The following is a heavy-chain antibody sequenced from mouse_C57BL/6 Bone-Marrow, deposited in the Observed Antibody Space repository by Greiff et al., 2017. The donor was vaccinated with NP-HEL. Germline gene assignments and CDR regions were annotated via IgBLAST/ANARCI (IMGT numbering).Heavy chain of an antibody. J-gene: IGHJ3*01. D-gene: IGHD1-1*01. V-gene: IGHV3-1*01. CDR1: GYSITSGYD. CDR2: ISYSGST. Sequence: DVHLVESGPGMVKPSQSLSLTCTVTGYSITSGYDWHWIRHFPGNKLEWMGYISYSGSTNYNPSLKSRISITHDTSKNHFFLKLNSVTTEDTATYYCARGSSDFAYWGQGTLVTVSA. CDR3: ARGSSDFAY.